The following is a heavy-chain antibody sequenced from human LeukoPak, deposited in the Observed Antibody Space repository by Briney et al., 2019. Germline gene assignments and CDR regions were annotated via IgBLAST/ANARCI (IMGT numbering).Heavy chain of an antibody. CDR1: GGTFSSYA. CDR2: IIPIFGTA. Sequence: SVKVSCKASGGTFSSYAISWVRQAPGQGLEWMGGIIPIFGTANYAQKFQGRVTITADESTSTAYMELSSLRSEDTAVYYCARDSYDFWSGPKRGWFDPWGQGTLVTVSS. CDR3: ARDSYDFWSGPKRGWFDP. J-gene: IGHJ5*02. D-gene: IGHD3-3*01. V-gene: IGHV1-69*13.